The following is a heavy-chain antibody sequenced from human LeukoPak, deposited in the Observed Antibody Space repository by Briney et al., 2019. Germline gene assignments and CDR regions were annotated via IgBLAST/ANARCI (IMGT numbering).Heavy chain of an antibody. V-gene: IGHV4-34*01. CDR2: INHSGST. D-gene: IGHD5-18*01. CDR1: GGSFSGYY. Sequence: PSETLSLTCAVYGGSFSGYYWSWIRQPPGKGLEWIGEINHSGSTNYNPSLKSRVTISVDTSKNQFSLKLSSVTAADTAVYYCARGQYSYGYFDYWGQGTLVTVSS. J-gene: IGHJ4*02. CDR3: ARGQYSYGYFDY.